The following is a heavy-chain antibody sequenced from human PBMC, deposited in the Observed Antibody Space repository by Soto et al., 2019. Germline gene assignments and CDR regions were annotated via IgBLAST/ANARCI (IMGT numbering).Heavy chain of an antibody. Sequence: ASVKVSCKVSGYTLTELSMHWVRQAPGKGLEWMGGFDPEDGETIYAQKFQGRVTMTEDISTDTAYMELSSLRSEDTAVYYCATAHSVVVVAAPAPPFDYWGQGTLGTVSS. V-gene: IGHV1-24*01. D-gene: IGHD2-15*01. J-gene: IGHJ4*02. CDR2: FDPEDGET. CDR1: GYTLTELS. CDR3: ATAHSVVVVAAPAPPFDY.